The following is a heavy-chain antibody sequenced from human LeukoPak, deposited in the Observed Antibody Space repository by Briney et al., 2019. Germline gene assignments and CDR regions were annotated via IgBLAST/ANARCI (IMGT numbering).Heavy chain of an antibody. J-gene: IGHJ3*02. CDR3: ARGFFDCRGVSNPFDI. D-gene: IGHD3-9*01. CDR2: VYYTGST. Sequence: SETQSLTCTVSGVSISSSYWSWLRQPPAKGLEWIGYVYYTGSTTYNTSLESRVTISVDTYKNQLSLKVNSVTAADTAVYYCARGFFDCRGVSNPFDIWGQGTMVTVSS. CDR1: GVSISSSY. V-gene: IGHV4-59*01.